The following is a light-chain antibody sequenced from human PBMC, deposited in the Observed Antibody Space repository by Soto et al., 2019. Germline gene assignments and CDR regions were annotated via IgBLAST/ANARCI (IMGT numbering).Light chain of an antibody. V-gene: IGKV3-15*01. CDR2: GAT. J-gene: IGKJ4*01. CDR1: QSVNGD. Sequence: RVMTQSPATLSVSPGERATLFCRASQSVNGDLAWYQQRPGQAPRILIFGATSRATAVPARFSGSGSGTDFTHTINGLQSDDVGVYFGQQYHVWPLAFGGGTKV. CDR3: QQYHVWPLA.